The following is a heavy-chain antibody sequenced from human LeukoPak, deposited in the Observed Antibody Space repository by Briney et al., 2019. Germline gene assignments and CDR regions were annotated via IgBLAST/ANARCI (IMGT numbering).Heavy chain of an antibody. Sequence: PGRSLRLSCAASGFTFSSYAMHWVRQAPGKGLEWVAVISYDGSNKYYADSVKGRFTISRDNSKNTLYLQMGSLRAEDMAVYYCARASAGLVVVPAANDYWGQGTLVTVSS. J-gene: IGHJ4*02. D-gene: IGHD2-2*01. CDR2: ISYDGSNK. V-gene: IGHV3-30*14. CDR3: ARASAGLVVVPAANDY. CDR1: GFTFSSYA.